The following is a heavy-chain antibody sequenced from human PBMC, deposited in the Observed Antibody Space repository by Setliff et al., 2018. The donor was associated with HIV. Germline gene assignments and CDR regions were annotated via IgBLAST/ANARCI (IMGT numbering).Heavy chain of an antibody. CDR3: ARQTGYSGYGGVFDN. J-gene: IGHJ4*02. V-gene: IGHV3-48*03. CDR2: ISSSGSTI. D-gene: IGHD5-12*01. Sequence: GGSLRLSCAASGFSFSIYEMNWVRQVPGKGLEWVSYISSSGSTIYYADSVKGRFTISRDNAKNSLYLQMNSLRAEDTAVYYCARQTGYSGYGGVFDNWGQGTLVTVSS. CDR1: GFSFSIYE.